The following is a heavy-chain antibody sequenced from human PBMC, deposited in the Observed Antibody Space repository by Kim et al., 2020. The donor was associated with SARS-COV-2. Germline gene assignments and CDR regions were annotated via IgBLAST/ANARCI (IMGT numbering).Heavy chain of an antibody. Sequence: SETLSLTCTVSGGSISSYYWSWIRQPPGKGLEWIGYIYYSGSTNYNPSLKSRVTISVDTSKNQFSLKLSSVTAADTAVYYCARGRGEPFDYWGQGTLVTVSS. D-gene: IGHD4-17*01. CDR3: ARGRGEPFDY. J-gene: IGHJ4*02. CDR1: GGSISSYY. CDR2: IYYSGST. V-gene: IGHV4-59*01.